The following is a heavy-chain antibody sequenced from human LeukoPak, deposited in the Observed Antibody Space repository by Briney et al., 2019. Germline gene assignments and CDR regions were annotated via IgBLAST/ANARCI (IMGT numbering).Heavy chain of an antibody. Sequence: SETLSLTCTVSGGSISSYYWSWIRQPAGKGLEWIGRIYTSGSTNYNPSLKSRVTMSVDTSKNQFSLKLSSVTAADTAVYYCARGRGVPAASRRYYGMDVWGQGTTVTVSS. J-gene: IGHJ6*02. CDR3: ARGRGVPAASRRYYGMDV. D-gene: IGHD2-2*01. V-gene: IGHV4-4*07. CDR1: GGSISSYY. CDR2: IYTSGST.